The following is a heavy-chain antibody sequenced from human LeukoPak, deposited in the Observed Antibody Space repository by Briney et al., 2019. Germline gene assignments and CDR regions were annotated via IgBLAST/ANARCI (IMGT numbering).Heavy chain of an antibody. Sequence: GASVKVSCKASGGTFSSYAISWVRQAPGQGLEWMGRIIPILGIANYAQKFQGRVTITADKSTSTAYMELSSLRSEDTAVYYCARAVAGPPPYFDYWGQGTLDTVSS. J-gene: IGHJ4*02. CDR2: IIPILGIA. CDR3: ARAVAGPPPYFDY. CDR1: GGTFSSYA. V-gene: IGHV1-69*04. D-gene: IGHD6-19*01.